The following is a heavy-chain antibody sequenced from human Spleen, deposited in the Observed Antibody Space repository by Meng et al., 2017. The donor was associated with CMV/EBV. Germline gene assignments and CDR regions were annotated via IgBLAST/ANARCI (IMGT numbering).Heavy chain of an antibody. CDR3: ARSLGAAARVGLDY. Sequence: GGSLRLSCKGSGYTFSNYWIGWVRQTPGKGLEWMGIIYPDDSETRYSPSFQGQVTISADKSISTAYLQWSSLKASDTAMYYCARSLGAAARVGLDYWGQGTLVTVSS. CDR1: GYTFSNYW. D-gene: IGHD2-2*01. CDR2: IYPDDSET. J-gene: IGHJ4*02. V-gene: IGHV5-51*01.